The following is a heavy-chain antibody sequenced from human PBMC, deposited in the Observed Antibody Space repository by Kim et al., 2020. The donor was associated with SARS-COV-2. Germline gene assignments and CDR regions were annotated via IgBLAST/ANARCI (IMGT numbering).Heavy chain of an antibody. CDR3: ARGDPNAAAGFY. Sequence: GGSLRLSCAASGFTFSDYYMAWLRQAPGKGLEWVSYISYSGDKTYYADSVKGRFTVSRDNAKNSLHLQLNDLRVDDTAVYYCARGDPNAAAGFYWGQEPWSPSPQ. CDR1: GFTFSDYY. V-gene: IGHV3-11*01. D-gene: IGHD6-13*01. J-gene: IGHJ4*01. CDR2: ISYSGDKT.